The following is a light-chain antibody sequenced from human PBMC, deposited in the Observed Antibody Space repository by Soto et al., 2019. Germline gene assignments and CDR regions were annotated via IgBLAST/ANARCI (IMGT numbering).Light chain of an antibody. CDR2: NVN. CDR3: SSFTSSTTYV. Sequence: SALTQPASVSGSPGQSITISCTGTSSDVGGYNYVSWYQQHPGEVPKLIIFNVNNRPSGVSNRFSGSKSGNTASLTISGLQAEDEADYYCSSFTSSTTYVFGTGTKLTVL. J-gene: IGLJ1*01. V-gene: IGLV2-14*01. CDR1: SSDVGGYNY.